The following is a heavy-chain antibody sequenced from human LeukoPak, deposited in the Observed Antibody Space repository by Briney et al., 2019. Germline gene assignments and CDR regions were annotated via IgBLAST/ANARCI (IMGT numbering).Heavy chain of an antibody. Sequence: PGGSLRLSCAASRFTLSSYAMSCVPQSPGKGREWGSAISGSGGSTYDADSVKGRFTSSRDKSKNTLKMQMNSLRAEDTAVYYCARVGSLGMATIKSSAFDIWGEGTMVTVSS. CDR3: ARVGSLGMATIKSSAFDI. V-gene: IGHV3-23*01. D-gene: IGHD5-24*01. CDR2: ISGSGGST. CDR1: RFTLSSYA. J-gene: IGHJ3*02.